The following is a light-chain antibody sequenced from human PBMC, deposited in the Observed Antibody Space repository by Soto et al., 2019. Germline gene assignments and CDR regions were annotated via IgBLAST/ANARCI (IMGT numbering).Light chain of an antibody. CDR2: DAF. J-gene: IGKJ4*01. V-gene: IGKV3-11*01. Sequence: EIVLTQSPATLSMSPGESATLSCRAGQSIGTSLAWYQHRPGQPPRLLIYDAFNRATGIPARFSGGGSGTDFTLTISSLEPEDFAVYYCQQRASWPPFTFGGGTKVDIK. CDR3: QQRASWPPFT. CDR1: QSIGTS.